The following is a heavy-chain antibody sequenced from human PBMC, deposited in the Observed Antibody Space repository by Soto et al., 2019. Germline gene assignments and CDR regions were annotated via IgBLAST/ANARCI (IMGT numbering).Heavy chain of an antibody. D-gene: IGHD3-3*01. CDR1: GFTFSSYW. Sequence: GGSLRLSCAASGFTFSSYWISWVRQAPGKGLEWVANIKQDGSEKYYVDSVKGRFTISRDNAKNSLYLQMNSLRAEDTAVYYCAREVRVKDHVGITIFGRPERHYYYGMDVWGQGTTVTVSS. CDR3: AREVRVKDHVGITIFGRPERHYYYGMDV. CDR2: IKQDGSEK. J-gene: IGHJ6*02. V-gene: IGHV3-7*01.